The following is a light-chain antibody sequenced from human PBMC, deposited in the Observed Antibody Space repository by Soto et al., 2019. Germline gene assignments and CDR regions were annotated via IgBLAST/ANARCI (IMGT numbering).Light chain of an antibody. J-gene: IGLJ3*02. CDR1: SSDVGAYNY. CDR3: SSYAGSNTWV. Sequence: QPVLTQPRSVSGSPGQSVTVSCTGTSSDVGAYNYVDWYQQHPDKAPKLMIHDVTQRPSGVSDRFSGSKSGNTASLTISGLQTEDEADYYCSSYAGSNTWVFGGGTKLTVL. V-gene: IGLV2-11*01. CDR2: DVT.